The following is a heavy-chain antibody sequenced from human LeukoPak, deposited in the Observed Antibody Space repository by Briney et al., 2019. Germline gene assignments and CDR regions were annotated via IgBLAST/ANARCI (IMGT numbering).Heavy chain of an antibody. V-gene: IGHV4-4*07. CDR2: IYTSGST. Sequence: SETLSLTCTVSGGSISSYYWSWIRQPAGKGLEWIGRIYTSGSTNYNPSLKSRVTMSVDTSKNQFSLKLSSVTAADTALYYCARVDIAAADGGYPFDIWAKGQWSPSLQ. CDR3: ARVDIAAADGGYPFDI. J-gene: IGHJ3*02. CDR1: GGSISSYY. D-gene: IGHD6-13*01.